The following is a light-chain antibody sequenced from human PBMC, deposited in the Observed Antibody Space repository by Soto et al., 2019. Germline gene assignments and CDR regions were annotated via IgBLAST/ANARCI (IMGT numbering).Light chain of an antibody. J-gene: IGKJ4*01. V-gene: IGKV1-5*03. Sequence: DIQMTQSPSTLSASVGNRVTITCRASQSISNWLAWYQQKPGKAPNLLIYKASSLEGGVPSRFSGSGSGTEFTLTISSLQPDDFATYYCQQYNNWPLTFGGGTNVEIK. CDR1: QSISNW. CDR3: QQYNNWPLT. CDR2: KAS.